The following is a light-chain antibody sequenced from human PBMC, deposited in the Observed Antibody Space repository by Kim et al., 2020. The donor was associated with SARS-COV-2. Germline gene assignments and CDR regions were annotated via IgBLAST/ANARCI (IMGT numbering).Light chain of an antibody. CDR2: GAS. CDR3: EQYGDSRWT. J-gene: IGKJ1*01. CDR1: QSVSSSY. Sequence: EIVLTQSPGTLSLSPGERATLSCRASQSVSSSYLAWYQQKPGQAPRLLIYGASSRATGIPDRFSGSGYGTDFTLTISRLEPEDFAVYYCEQYGDSRWTFGQGTKVDIK. V-gene: IGKV3-20*01.